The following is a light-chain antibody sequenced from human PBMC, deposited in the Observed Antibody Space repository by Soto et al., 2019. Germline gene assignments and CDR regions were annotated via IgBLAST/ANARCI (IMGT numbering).Light chain of an antibody. J-gene: IGKJ3*01. V-gene: IGKV1-5*03. CDR3: QQYISYSGFP. Sequence: DIQMTQSPSTLSASVGDRVTITCRASQSISSWLAWYQQKPGKAPKLLIYKASSLESGVPSRFSGSGSGTEFTLTISRLQPDDFAAYYCQQYISYSGFPFGPGTKVDIK. CDR2: KAS. CDR1: QSISSW.